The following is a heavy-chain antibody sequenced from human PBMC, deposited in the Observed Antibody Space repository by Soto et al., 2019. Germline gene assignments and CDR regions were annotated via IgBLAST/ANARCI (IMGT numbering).Heavy chain of an antibody. J-gene: IGHJ5*01. CDR2: INSNSGGT. D-gene: IGHD1-1*01. Sequence: QVQLVQSGAEVKQPGASVKVSCKASGYTFTANYIHWVRQAPGQGLEWMGWINSNSGGTKYAQNFQGRVTLTRDTSINTVYMDLNRLISDDTAVDYCARGSGSSWFDSWGQGTLVTVSS. V-gene: IGHV1-2*02. CDR3: ARGSGSSWFDS. CDR1: GYTFTANY.